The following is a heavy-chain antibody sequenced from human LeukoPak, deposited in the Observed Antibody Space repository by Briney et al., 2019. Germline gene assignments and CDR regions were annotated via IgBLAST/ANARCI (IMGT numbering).Heavy chain of an antibody. CDR1: GGSISTNSYS. CDR3: ARGSVRGEFDP. V-gene: IGHV4-39*07. J-gene: IGHJ5*02. CDR2: IYYSGST. D-gene: IGHD3-10*01. Sequence: SETLSLTCTVSGGSISTNSYSWGWIRQPPGKGLEWIGSIYYSGSTYYNPSLKSRVTISVDTSKNQFSLKLSSVTAADTAVYSCARGSVRGEFDPWGQGTLVTVSS.